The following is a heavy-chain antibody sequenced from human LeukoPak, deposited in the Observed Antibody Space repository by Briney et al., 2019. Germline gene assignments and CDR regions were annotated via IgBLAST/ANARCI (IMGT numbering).Heavy chain of an antibody. V-gene: IGHV4-4*08. CDR3: AREGLNMIRGVIPKEAWGWFDP. J-gene: IGHJ5*02. Sequence: PSETLSLTCTVSGGSISNYHWTWIRQSPGKTLEWIGCSHKSGSTHYNPSLKSRVTISVDTSKNQFSLRLRSVTAADTAVYYCAREGLNMIRGVIPKEAWGWFDPWGQGTLVTVSS. CDR2: SHKSGST. D-gene: IGHD3-10*01. CDR1: GGSISNYH.